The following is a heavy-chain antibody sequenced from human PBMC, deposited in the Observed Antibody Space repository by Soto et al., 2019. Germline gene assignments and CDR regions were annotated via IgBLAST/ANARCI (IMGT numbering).Heavy chain of an antibody. CDR1: GYTFTSNA. V-gene: IGHV1-3*01. J-gene: IGHJ4*02. D-gene: IGHD3-10*01. CDR3: ARVSSYGSGTYYPFDY. Sequence: ASVKDSCKASGYTFTSNAMHWVRQAPGQRLEWMGWINADNGNTKYSQKFQGRVTITRDTSASTAYIQLSSLTSEDTAVYYCARVSSYGSGTYYPFDYWGQGTLVTVSS. CDR2: INADNGNT.